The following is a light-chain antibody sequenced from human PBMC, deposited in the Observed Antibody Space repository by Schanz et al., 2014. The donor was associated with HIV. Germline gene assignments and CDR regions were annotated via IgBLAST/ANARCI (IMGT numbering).Light chain of an antibody. V-gene: IGKV3D-20*02. CDR2: DAS. J-gene: IGKJ1*01. CDR3: LQHNSYPRT. CDR1: QSVSSNY. Sequence: EIVLTQSPGTLSLSPGERATLSCRASQSVSSNYLAWYQQKPGQAPRLLIYDASSRAIGIPARFSGSGSGTDFTLTISSLEPEDFATYYCLQHNSYPRTFGQGTKVEIK.